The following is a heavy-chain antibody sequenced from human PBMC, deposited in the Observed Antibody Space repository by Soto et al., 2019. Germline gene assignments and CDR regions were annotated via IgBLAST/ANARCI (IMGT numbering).Heavy chain of an antibody. D-gene: IGHD2-2*01. CDR3: ARSGSSTSCYDY. J-gene: IGHJ4*02. CDR2: TRNKANSYTT. V-gene: IGHV3-72*01. CDR1: GFTFSDHY. Sequence: GVSLRLSCAASGFTFSDHYIDWVRQPPGKGLEWVGRTRNKANSYTTEYAASVKGRFTISRDDSKNSLYLQMDSLRIEDTAVYYCARSGSSTSCYDYWGQGTLVTVSS.